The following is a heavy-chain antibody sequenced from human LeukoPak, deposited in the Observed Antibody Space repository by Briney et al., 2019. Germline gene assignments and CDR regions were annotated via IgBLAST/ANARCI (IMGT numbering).Heavy chain of an antibody. CDR2: IIPIFGTA. J-gene: IGHJ3*02. D-gene: IGHD3-22*01. CDR3: ATNTYYYDSSGYSTRGAFDI. V-gene: IGHV1-69*13. CDR1: GGTFSSYA. Sequence: ASVKVSCKASGGTFSSYAISWVRQAPGQGLEWMGGIIPIFGTANYAQKFQGRVTITADESTSTAYMELSSLRSEDTAVYYCATNTYYYDSSGYSTRGAFDIWGQGTMVTVSS.